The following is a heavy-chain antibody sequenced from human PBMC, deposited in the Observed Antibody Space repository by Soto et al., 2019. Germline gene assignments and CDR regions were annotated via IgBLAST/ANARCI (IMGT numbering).Heavy chain of an antibody. J-gene: IGHJ4*02. V-gene: IGHV1-69*01. D-gene: IGHD6-13*01. CDR3: ARDRAAGVSPNFDY. CDR1: GGTFSSYA. Sequence: SDKVSCTASGGTFSSYAISWVRQAPGQGLEWMGGIIPIFGTANYAQKFQGRVTITADESTSTAYMELSSLRSEDTAVYYCARDRAAGVSPNFDYWGQGTLVTVSS. CDR2: IIPIFGTA.